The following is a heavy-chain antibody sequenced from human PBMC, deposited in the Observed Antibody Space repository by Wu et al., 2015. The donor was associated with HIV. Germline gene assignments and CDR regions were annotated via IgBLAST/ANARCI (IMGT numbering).Heavy chain of an antibody. V-gene: IGHV1-69*01. CDR2: VIPVIGTP. D-gene: IGHD3-9*01. CDR3: ARGLRDILTGYYSAFDY. J-gene: IGHJ4*02. CDR1: GYTFTGYY. Sequence: QVQLVQSGAEVKKPGASVKVSCKASGYTFTGYYMHWVRQAPGQGLEWMGGVIPVIGTPNFSQKSQGRVTITSDESTATVYMEMSTLRSEDTAVYYCARGLRDILTGYYSAFDYWGQGTLVIISS.